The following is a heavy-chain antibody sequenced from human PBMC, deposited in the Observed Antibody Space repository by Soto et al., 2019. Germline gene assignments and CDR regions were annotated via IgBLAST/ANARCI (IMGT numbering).Heavy chain of an antibody. CDR3: ARHRIAVAGPLDY. CDR2: IYYDGSV. D-gene: IGHD6-19*01. J-gene: IGHJ4*02. CDR1: GGSIRNSIYY. V-gene: IGHV4-39*01. Sequence: SEALSLPCTVSGGSIRNSIYYWGWILQPPGKGLEWIGTIYYDGSVAYSPSLKSRVTLSVDTSRNHFSVKINSVTAADTAVYFCARHRIAVAGPLDYWGQGTLVTVSS.